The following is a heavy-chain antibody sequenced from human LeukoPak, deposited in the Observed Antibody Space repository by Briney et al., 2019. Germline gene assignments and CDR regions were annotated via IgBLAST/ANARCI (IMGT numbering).Heavy chain of an antibody. J-gene: IGHJ6*02. CDR1: GFTVSSNY. D-gene: IGHD2-15*01. Sequence: GGSLRLSCAASGFTVSSNYMSWVRQAPGKGLEWASVIYSGGSTYYIDSVKGRFTISRDNSKNTLYLQMNSLTAEDTAVYYCARAGCSGDSCYYYYGMDVWGQGTTVTVSS. V-gene: IGHV3-66*01. CDR3: ARAGCSGDSCYYYYGMDV. CDR2: IYSGGST.